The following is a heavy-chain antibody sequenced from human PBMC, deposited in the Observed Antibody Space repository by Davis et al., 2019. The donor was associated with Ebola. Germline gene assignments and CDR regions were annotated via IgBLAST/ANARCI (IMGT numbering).Heavy chain of an antibody. V-gene: IGHV3-7*03. CDR1: GFTFSTYW. CDR3: ASRGFPKAFDI. J-gene: IGHJ3*02. CDR2: IKQDGSEE. Sequence: GESLKISCAASGFTFSTYWMSWVRQAPGKGLEWVAYIKQDGSEEYYVDSVKGRFTISRDNAKNSLYLQMNSLRAEDTAVYYCASRGFPKAFDIWGQGTMVTVSS.